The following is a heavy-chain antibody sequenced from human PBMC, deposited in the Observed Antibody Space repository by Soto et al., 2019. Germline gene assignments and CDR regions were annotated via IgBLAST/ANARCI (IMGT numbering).Heavy chain of an antibody. Sequence: SETLSLTCTFSGGSISSYYWSWIRQPPGKGLEWIGYIYYSGSTNYNPSLKSRVTISVDTSKNQFSLKLSSVTAADTAVYYCARVGEGYCSGGSCYWGYLDYWCQGTLVTVSS. D-gene: IGHD2-15*01. CDR3: ARVGEGYCSGGSCYWGYLDY. V-gene: IGHV4-59*01. CDR2: IYYSGST. CDR1: GGSISSYY. J-gene: IGHJ4*02.